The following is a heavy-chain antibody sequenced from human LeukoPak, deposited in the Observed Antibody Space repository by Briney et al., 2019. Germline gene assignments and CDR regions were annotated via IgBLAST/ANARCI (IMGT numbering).Heavy chain of an antibody. Sequence: SETLSLTCAVYGGSFSGYYWSWIRQPPGKGLEWIGEINHSGSTNYNPSLKSRVTISVDTSKNQFSLKLSSVTAADTAVYYCAKATDYYDRSGYSSDVDYHYGMDVWGQGTTVTVSS. J-gene: IGHJ6*02. D-gene: IGHD3-22*01. CDR3: AKATDYYDRSGYSSDVDYHYGMDV. CDR1: GGSFSGYY. V-gene: IGHV4-34*01. CDR2: INHSGST.